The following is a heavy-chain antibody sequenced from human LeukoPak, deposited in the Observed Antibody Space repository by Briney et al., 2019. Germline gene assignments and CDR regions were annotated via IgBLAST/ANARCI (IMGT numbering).Heavy chain of an antibody. J-gene: IGHJ4*02. V-gene: IGHV4-4*07. CDR3: ARAAYCSGASCYFDY. CDR1: GGSITTYS. Sequence: SETLSLTCTVSGGSITTYSWSWIRQPARTGLELIGRIYASGSTTYIPSLKSRVTMSVDTSKNQFSVRLTSVAAADTAVYYCARAAYCSGASCYFDYWGQGTLVTVSS. D-gene: IGHD2-15*01. CDR2: IYASGST.